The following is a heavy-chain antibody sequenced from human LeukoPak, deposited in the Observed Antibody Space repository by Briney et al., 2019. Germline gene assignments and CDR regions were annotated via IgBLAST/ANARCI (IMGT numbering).Heavy chain of an antibody. CDR2: ISYDGSNK. Sequence: GRSLRLSCAASGFTFSSYAMHWVRQPPGKGLEWVAVISYDGSNKYYADSVKGRFTISRDNSKNTLYLQMNSLRAEDTAVYYCARAGGSGSLDYWGQGTLVTVSS. V-gene: IGHV3-30-3*01. CDR1: GFTFSSYA. CDR3: ARAGGSGSLDY. D-gene: IGHD3-10*01. J-gene: IGHJ4*02.